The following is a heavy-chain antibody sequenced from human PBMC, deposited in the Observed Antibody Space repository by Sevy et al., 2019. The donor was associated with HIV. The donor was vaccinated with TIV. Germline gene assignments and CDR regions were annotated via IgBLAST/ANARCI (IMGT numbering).Heavy chain of an antibody. CDR3: ARVSCGGDCYNAFDI. Sequence: ASVKVSCKASGYIFSNYNINWVRQAPGQGLEWMGWISADNGNTDYAQKVQGRVTMTTDTSTNTAYMELRSLRSDDTAVYYCARVSCGGDCYNAFDIWGPGTMVTVSS. V-gene: IGHV1-18*04. D-gene: IGHD2-21*02. CDR1: GYIFSNYN. CDR2: ISADNGNT. J-gene: IGHJ3*02.